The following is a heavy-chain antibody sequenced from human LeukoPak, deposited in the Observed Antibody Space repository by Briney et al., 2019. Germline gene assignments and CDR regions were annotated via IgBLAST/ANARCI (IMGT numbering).Heavy chain of an antibody. Sequence: SETLSLTCAVYGGSFSGYYWSWIRQPPGKGLEWIGEINHSGSTNYNPSLKSRVTISVDTSKNQFSLKLSSVTAADTAVYYCARHGSVAYYDILTGYGARGYFDYWGRGTLVTVSS. V-gene: IGHV4-34*01. J-gene: IGHJ4*02. CDR3: ARHGSVAYYDILTGYGARGYFDY. D-gene: IGHD3-9*01. CDR1: GGSFSGYY. CDR2: INHSGST.